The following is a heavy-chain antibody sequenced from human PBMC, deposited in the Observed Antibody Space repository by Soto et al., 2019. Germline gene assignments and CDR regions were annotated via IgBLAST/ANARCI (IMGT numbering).Heavy chain of an antibody. Sequence: ASVNVSCKASGYTFTSYAMHWVRQAPGQRLEWMGWINAGNGNTKYSQKFQGRVTITRDTSASTAYMELSSLRSEDTAVYYCARDKGIVVVPAAPFDIWGQGTMVTVSS. D-gene: IGHD2-2*01. V-gene: IGHV1-3*01. CDR1: GYTFTSYA. CDR3: ARDKGIVVVPAAPFDI. CDR2: INAGNGNT. J-gene: IGHJ3*02.